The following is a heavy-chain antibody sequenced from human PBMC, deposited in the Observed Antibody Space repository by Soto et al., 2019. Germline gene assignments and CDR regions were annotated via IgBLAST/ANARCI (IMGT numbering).Heavy chain of an antibody. CDR3: SGGGCSTLDC. D-gene: IGHD3-16*01. V-gene: IGHV6-1*01. CDR2: TYYRSKWYN. CDR1: GDSVSSNNIA. Sequence: SQTLSLTCAVSGDSVSSNNIAWNWLRQSPWRGLEWLGRTYYRSKWYNEYAVSVRSRITINLDTSKNQFSLQLNSVTPEDTAVYYCSGGGCSTLDCLGKGAQFTV. J-gene: IGHJ4*02.